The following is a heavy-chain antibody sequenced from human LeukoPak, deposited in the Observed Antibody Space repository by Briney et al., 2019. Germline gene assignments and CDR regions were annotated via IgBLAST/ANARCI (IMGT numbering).Heavy chain of an antibody. CDR2: IYSGGST. D-gene: IGHD3-9*01. CDR1: GFTVSTNY. Sequence: PGGSLRLSCAASGFTVSTNYMSWVRQAPGKGLEWVSVIYSGGSTYYADSVKGRFTISRDNSKNTLYLQMNSLRAEDTAVYYCARDPGEEDILTGYYIPAGFDIWGQGTMVTVSS. CDR3: ARDPGEEDILTGYYIPAGFDI. J-gene: IGHJ3*02. V-gene: IGHV3-53*01.